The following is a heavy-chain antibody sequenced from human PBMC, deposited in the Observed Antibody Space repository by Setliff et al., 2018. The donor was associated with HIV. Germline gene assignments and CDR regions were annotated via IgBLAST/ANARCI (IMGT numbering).Heavy chain of an antibody. CDR2: IYYSGST. CDR3: ARDFRIGWAVQDYWYFDL. D-gene: IGHD1-26*01. V-gene: IGHV4-59*12. Sequence: SETLSLTCTVSGGSIVRYYWTWIRQPPGKGLEWIGYIYYSGSTYYNPSLKSRVTISVDTSKNQFSLKPSSVTAADTAVYYCARDFRIGWAVQDYWYFDLWGRGTLVTVSS. CDR1: GGSIVRYY. J-gene: IGHJ2*01.